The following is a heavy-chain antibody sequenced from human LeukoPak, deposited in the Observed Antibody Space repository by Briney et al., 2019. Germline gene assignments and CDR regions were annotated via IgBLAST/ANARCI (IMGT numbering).Heavy chain of an antibody. V-gene: IGHV4-59*12. D-gene: IGHD4-11*01. CDR3: ASYTVTTLGNY. CDR1: GGSISSYY. CDR2: IYYSGST. J-gene: IGHJ4*02. Sequence: PSETLSLTCTVSGGSISSYYWSWIRQPPGKGLEWIGYIYYSGSTNYNPSLKSRVTISVDTSKNQFSLKLSSVTAADTAVYYCASYTVTTLGNYWGQGTLVTVSS.